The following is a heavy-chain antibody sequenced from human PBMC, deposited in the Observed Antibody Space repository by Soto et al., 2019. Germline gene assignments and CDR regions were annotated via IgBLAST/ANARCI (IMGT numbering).Heavy chain of an antibody. J-gene: IGHJ4*02. CDR2: IYYSGST. CDR1: GGSISSSSYY. CDR3: ASYSGSYYTNFDY. D-gene: IGHD3-10*01. Sequence: SXTLSLTCTVSGGSISSSSYYWCWIRQPPGKGLEWIGSIYYSGSTYYNPSLKSRVTISVDTSKNQFSLKLSSVTAADTAVYYCASYSGSYYTNFDYWGQGTLVTVSS. V-gene: IGHV4-39*01.